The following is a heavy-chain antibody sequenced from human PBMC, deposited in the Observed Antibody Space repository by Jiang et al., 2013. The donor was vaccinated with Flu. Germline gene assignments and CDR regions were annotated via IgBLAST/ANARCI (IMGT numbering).Heavy chain of an antibody. V-gene: IGHV6-1*01. CDR3: ARDRRGAYGDYGSRYYYYYGMDV. CDR1: GDSVSSNSAA. D-gene: IGHD4-17*01. Sequence: CAISGDSVSSNSAAWNWIRQSPSRGLEWLGRTYYRSKWYNDYAVSVKSRITINPDTSKNQFSLQLNSVTPEDTAAYYCARDRRGAYGDYGSRYYYYYGMDVWGQGTTVTVSS. CDR2: TYYRSKWYN. J-gene: IGHJ6*02.